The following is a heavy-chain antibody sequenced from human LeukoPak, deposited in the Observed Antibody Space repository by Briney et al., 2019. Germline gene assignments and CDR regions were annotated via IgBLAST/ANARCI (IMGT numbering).Heavy chain of an antibody. J-gene: IGHJ4*02. D-gene: IGHD2-15*01. CDR2: INAGNGNT. Sequence: ASVKLSCKASGYTFTSYTMHWVRQAPGQRLEWMGWINAGNGNTKYSQKFQGRVTITRDTSASTAYMELSSLRSEDTAVYYCARGGLVVAATIDYWGQGTLVTVSS. V-gene: IGHV1-3*01. CDR1: GYTFTSYT. CDR3: ARGGLVVAATIDY.